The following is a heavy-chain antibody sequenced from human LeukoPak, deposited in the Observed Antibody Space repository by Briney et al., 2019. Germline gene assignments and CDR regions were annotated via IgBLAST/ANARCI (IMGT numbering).Heavy chain of an antibody. D-gene: IGHD6-19*01. Sequence: PSETLSLTCTVSGGSISSSSYYWGWIRQPPGKGLEWIGSIYYSGSTYYNPSLKSRVTISVDTSKNQFSLKLSSVTAADTAVYYCARQYSSGWYFDYFDYWGQGTLVTVSS. J-gene: IGHJ4*02. V-gene: IGHV4-39*07. CDR3: ARQYSSGWYFDYFDY. CDR2: IYYSGST. CDR1: GGSISSSSYY.